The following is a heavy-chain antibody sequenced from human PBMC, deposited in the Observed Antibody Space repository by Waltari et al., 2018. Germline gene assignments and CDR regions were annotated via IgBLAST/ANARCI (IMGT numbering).Heavy chain of an antibody. J-gene: IGHJ5*02. CDR2: ISGSGGST. CDR3: ARPVYDFWSGYLWGWFDP. D-gene: IGHD3-3*01. Sequence: YAMSWVRQAPGKGLEWVSAISGSGGSTYYADSVKGRFTISRDNSKNTLYLQMNSLRAEDTAVYYCARPVYDFWSGYLWGWFDPWGQGTLVTVSS. CDR1: YA. V-gene: IGHV3-23*01.